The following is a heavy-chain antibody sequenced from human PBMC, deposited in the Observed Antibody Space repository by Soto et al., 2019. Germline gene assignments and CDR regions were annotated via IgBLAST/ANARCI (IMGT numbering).Heavy chain of an antibody. V-gene: IGHV3-74*01. J-gene: IGHJ4*02. CDR3: LRGGPGVPMYYSDY. CDR2: ISPDGTST. CDR1: GFTFSPSW. Sequence: GGSLRLSCAASGFTFSPSWMHWVRQAPGKGLVWVSRISPDGTSTTYADSVKGRFSISRDDAKNTVYLQMNSLRAEDSAMYYCLRGGPGVPMYYSDYWGQGTQVTVSS. D-gene: IGHD3-10*01.